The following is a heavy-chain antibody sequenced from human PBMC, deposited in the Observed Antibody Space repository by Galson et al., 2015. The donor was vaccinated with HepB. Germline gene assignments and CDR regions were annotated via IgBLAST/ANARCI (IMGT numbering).Heavy chain of an antibody. J-gene: IGHJ4*02. Sequence: SLRLSCAASGFTFSDYYMSWIRQAPGKGLEWVSYISSSSSYTNYADSVKGRFTISRDNAKNSLYLQMNSLRAEDTAVYYCATYYDILTGSSDFDYWGQGTLVTVSS. CDR1: GFTFSDYY. D-gene: IGHD3-9*01. CDR3: ATYYDILTGSSDFDY. V-gene: IGHV3-11*06. CDR2: ISSSSSYT.